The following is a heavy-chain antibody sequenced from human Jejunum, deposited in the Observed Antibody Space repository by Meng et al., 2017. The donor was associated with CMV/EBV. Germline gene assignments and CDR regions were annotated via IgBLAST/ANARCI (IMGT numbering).Heavy chain of an antibody. J-gene: IGHJ6*02. CDR3: ARGGVKVYYFNAMDV. CDR2: ISDSGRTT. D-gene: IGHD3-10*01. V-gene: IGHV3-23*01. Sequence: FTFSNYVMSWVRQAPRKGLECVSAISDSGRTTDYADSEKGRFTISRDNSKNTLYLQMNSLRAEDTAVYYCARGGVKVYYFNAMDVWGQGTPVTVSS. CDR1: FTFSNYV.